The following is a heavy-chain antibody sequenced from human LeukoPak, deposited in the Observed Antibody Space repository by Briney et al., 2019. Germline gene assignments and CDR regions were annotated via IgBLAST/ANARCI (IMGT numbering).Heavy chain of an antibody. Sequence: GASVKVSCKASGYTFDNYGISWVRQAPGQGLEWMGWISGYNRNTKYAQRLQGRVIMTTDTSTGTVYMELRSLRSDDTAIYYCTRDGLRSEWSYFDYWGQGTLVTVFS. CDR2: ISGYNRNT. D-gene: IGHD3-3*01. CDR1: GYTFDNYG. V-gene: IGHV1-18*01. J-gene: IGHJ4*02. CDR3: TRDGLRSEWSYFDY.